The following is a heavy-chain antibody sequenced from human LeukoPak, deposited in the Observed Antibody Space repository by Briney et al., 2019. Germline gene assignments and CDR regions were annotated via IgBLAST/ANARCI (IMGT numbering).Heavy chain of an antibody. Sequence: GGCLRLSCAASGFTFSSYSMNWVRQAPGKGLEWVSSISSSSYIYYADSVKGRFTISRDNAKNSLYLQMNSLRAEDTAVYYCASYSNYGGPFDYWGQGTLVTVSS. CDR2: ISSSSYI. V-gene: IGHV3-21*01. CDR1: GFTFSSYS. D-gene: IGHD4-11*01. CDR3: ASYSNYGGPFDY. J-gene: IGHJ4*02.